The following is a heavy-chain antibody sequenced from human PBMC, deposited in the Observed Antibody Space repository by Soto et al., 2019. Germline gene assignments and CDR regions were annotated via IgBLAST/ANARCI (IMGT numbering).Heavy chain of an antibody. CDR2: ISSIGSTK. CDR3: ARVFRRTYDNNGYYFDY. CDR1: GFTFISYE. V-gene: IGHV3-48*03. D-gene: IGHD3-22*01. J-gene: IGHJ4*02. Sequence: EVQLVESGGNLVQPGGSPRLSCAASGFTFISYEMNWVRQAPGKGLEWVSYISSIGSTKYYADSVNGRFTISRDNAKNSLYLQMNGLRADDSAVYYCARVFRRTYDNNGYYFDYWGQGTLVTVSS.